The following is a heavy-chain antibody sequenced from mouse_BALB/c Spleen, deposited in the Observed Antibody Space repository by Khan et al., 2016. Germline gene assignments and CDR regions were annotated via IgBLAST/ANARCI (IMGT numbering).Heavy chain of an antibody. J-gene: IGHJ2*01. D-gene: IGHD1-1*01. Sequence: EVQLVESGGGLVRPGGSLKLSCAASGFSFSSYSMTWVRQTPEKRLEWVATISSGGTYTYYTDSVKGRFTISRDNAKNTMYLQMSSLKSEDTAMYYCPRHRRYYGPNPYFDYWGQGTTLTVSS. CDR3: PRHRRYYGPNPYFDY. CDR2: ISSGGTYT. V-gene: IGHV5-6-4*01. CDR1: GFSFSSYS.